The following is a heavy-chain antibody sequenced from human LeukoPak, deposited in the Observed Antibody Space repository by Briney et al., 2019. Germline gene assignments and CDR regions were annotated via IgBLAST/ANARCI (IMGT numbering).Heavy chain of an antibody. D-gene: IGHD3-22*01. CDR2: IYPGDSDT. Sequence: GESLKISCQGSGYSFTSYWIGWVRQMPGKGLEWMGIIYPGDSDTRYSPSFQGQVTISADKSISTGYLQWSSLKASDTGMYYCARLQYYYDSSGYHPKRYFDYWGQGTLVTVSS. J-gene: IGHJ4*02. CDR3: ARLQYYYDSSGYHPKRYFDY. CDR1: GYSFTSYW. V-gene: IGHV5-51*01.